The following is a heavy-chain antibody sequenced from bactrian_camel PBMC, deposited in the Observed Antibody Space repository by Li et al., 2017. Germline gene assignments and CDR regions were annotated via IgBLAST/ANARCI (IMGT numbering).Heavy chain of an antibody. CDR3: TASSDY. V-gene: IGHV3S40*01. J-gene: IGHJ4*01. Sequence: VQLVESGGGLVQPGGSLRLSCATSGFTFGTYVMTWVRQGPGKGLEWVSSINTGTGRTYLADSVKGRFAISRDNAKNTVSLQMNSLESEDAARYFCTASSDYWGQGTQVTVS. D-gene: IGHD2*01. CDR2: INTGTGRT. CDR1: GFTFGTYV.